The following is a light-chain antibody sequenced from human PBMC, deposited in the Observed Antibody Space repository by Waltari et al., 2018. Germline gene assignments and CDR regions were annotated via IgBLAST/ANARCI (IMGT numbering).Light chain of an antibody. V-gene: IGLV3-9*01. J-gene: IGLJ7*01. CDR3: QVWDSSTAV. CDR1: NIRGKN. CDR2: RDN. Sequence: SYDLTQPLSVSVALGQTARITWGGNNIRGKNVHWYQQKPGQAPLLVIYRDNNRPSRIPERFSGSNSENTATLTITGAQGADEADYYCQVWDSSTAVFGGGTQLTVL.